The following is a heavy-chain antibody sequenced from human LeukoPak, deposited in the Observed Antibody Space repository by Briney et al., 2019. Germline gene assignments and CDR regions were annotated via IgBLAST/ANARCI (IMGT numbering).Heavy chain of an antibody. CDR1: GFTFRIYA. CDR3: ARDVEYSSSSRYYFDY. CDR2: ISYDGSNK. D-gene: IGHD6-6*01. J-gene: IGHJ4*02. V-gene: IGHV3-30*04. Sequence: SGGSLRLSCAASGFTFRIYAMHWVRQAPGKVLEWVAVISYDGSNKYYADSVKGRFTISRDNAKNSLYLQMNSLRAEDTAVYYCARDVEYSSSSRYYFDYWGQGTLVTVSS.